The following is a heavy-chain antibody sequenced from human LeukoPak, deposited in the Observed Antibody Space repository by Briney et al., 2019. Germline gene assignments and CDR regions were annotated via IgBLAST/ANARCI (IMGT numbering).Heavy chain of an antibody. D-gene: IGHD3-22*01. CDR1: GFTFRSND. J-gene: IGHJ3*02. CDR2: ISSSSSML. CDR3: ARQDYYDSSDYYYRAFDI. Sequence: GGSLRLSCAASGFTFRSNDMNWVRQAPGKGLEWVSYISSSSSMLYYADSVKGRFTISRDNAKNSLYLQMNSLRAEDTAVYFCARQDYYDSSDYYYRAFDIWGQGTMVTVSS. V-gene: IGHV3-48*04.